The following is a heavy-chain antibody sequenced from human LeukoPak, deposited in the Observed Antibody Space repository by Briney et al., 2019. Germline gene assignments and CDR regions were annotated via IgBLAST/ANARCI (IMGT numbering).Heavy chain of an antibody. J-gene: IGHJ4*02. D-gene: IGHD1-26*01. Sequence: GGSLRLSCAASGITVSSNYMSWVRQAPGKGLEWVSVIYSGGSTYYADSVKGRFTISRDNSKNTLYLQMNSLRAEDTAVYYCARVPGGSFDYWGQGTLVTVSS. CDR3: ARVPGGSFDY. CDR1: GITVSSNY. V-gene: IGHV3-66*01. CDR2: IYSGGST.